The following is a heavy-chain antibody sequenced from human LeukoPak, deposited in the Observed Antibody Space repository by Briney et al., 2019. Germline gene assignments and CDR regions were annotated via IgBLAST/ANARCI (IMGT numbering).Heavy chain of an antibody. CDR2: IYYSGST. D-gene: IGHD5-24*01. J-gene: IGHJ4*02. Sequence: PSETLSLTCTVSGGSISSYYWSWIRQPPGKGLEWIGYIYYSGSTNYNPSLKSRVTISVDTSKNQFSLKLSSVTAADTAVYYCARGVEMATTYFDYWGQGTLVTVSS. CDR3: ARGVEMATTYFDY. CDR1: GGSISSYY. V-gene: IGHV4-59*01.